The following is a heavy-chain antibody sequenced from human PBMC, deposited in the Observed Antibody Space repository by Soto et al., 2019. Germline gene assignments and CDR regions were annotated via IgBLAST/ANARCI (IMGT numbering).Heavy chain of an antibody. Sequence: PGGSLRLSGVASGITFGSRSISWVRQAPWEGLEWVSTITDTGVNAKYADSVRGRFTISRDNSKKTLYLQMSSLRADYSAVYFCARGSKDSYTGSRIFDFLGRRTLVAVSS. CDR2: ITDTGVNA. D-gene: IGHD3-10*01. V-gene: IGHV3-23*01. CDR1: GITFGSRS. J-gene: IGHJ4*02. CDR3: ARGSKDSYTGSRIFDF.